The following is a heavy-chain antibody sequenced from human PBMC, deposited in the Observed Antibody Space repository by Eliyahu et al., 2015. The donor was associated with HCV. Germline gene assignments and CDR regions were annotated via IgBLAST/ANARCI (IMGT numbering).Heavy chain of an antibody. CDR3: ASGGGGIAVAGTGGWFDP. CDR1: GGSITSYY. V-gene: IGHV4-59*01. D-gene: IGHD6-19*01. J-gene: IGHJ5*02. Sequence: QVQLQESGPGLVKPSETLSLTCTVSGGSITSYYWSWIRXPPGKGLEGIGDIHYSGXTNYNPSLKSRVTMSIDTSKNQFSLKVTSVTAADTAVYYCASGGGGIAVAGTGGWFDPWGQGTLVTVSS. CDR2: IHYSGXT.